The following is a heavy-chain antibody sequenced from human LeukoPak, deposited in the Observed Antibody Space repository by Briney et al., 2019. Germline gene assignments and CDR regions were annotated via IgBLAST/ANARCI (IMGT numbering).Heavy chain of an antibody. CDR2: IYYSGST. CDR1: GGSISSYY. CDR3: ARDPVGHDAFDI. V-gene: IGHV4-59*01. Sequence: SETLSLTCTVSGGSISSYYWSWIRQPPGKGLEWIGYIYYSGSTNYNPSLKSRVTISVDTSKNQFSLKLSSVTAADTAVYYCARDPVGHDAFDIWGQGTMVTVPS. J-gene: IGHJ3*02.